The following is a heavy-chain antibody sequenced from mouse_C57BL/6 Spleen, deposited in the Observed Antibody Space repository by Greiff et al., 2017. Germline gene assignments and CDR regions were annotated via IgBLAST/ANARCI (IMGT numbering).Heavy chain of an antibody. D-gene: IGHD2-12*01. J-gene: IGHJ4*01. CDR1: GYSITSGYY. CDR3: ARRGSYDYAMDY. CDR2: ISYDGSN. V-gene: IGHV3-6*01. Sequence: EVKLMESGPGLVKPSQSLSLTCSVTGYSITSGYYWNWIRQFPGNKLEWMGYISYDGSNNYNPSLKNRISITRDTSKNQFFLKLNSVTTEDTATYYCARRGSYDYAMDYWGQGTSVTVSS.